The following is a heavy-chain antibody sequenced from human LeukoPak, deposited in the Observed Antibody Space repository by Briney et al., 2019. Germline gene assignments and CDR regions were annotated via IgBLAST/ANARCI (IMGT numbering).Heavy chain of an antibody. Sequence: GASVKVSCKASGYTFTSYGISWVRQAPGQGLEWMGWISAYNGNTNYARKLQGRVTMTTDTSTSTAYMELRSLRSDDTAVYYCASSWAVAVTDDAFDIWGQGTMVTVSS. V-gene: IGHV1-18*01. CDR1: GYTFTSYG. J-gene: IGHJ3*02. CDR2: ISAYNGNT. D-gene: IGHD6-19*01. CDR3: ASSWAVAVTDDAFDI.